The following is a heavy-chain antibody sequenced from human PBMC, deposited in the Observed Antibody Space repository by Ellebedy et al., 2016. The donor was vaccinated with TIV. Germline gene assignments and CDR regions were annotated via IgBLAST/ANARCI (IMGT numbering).Heavy chain of an antibody. CDR3: TRSGSFDY. Sequence: GESLKISCAASGFTFSSYGMHWVRQAPGKGLEWVGFIRSKAYVGTTEYAASVKGRFTISRDDSKSIAYLQMNSLKTEDTAVYYCTRSGSFDYWGQGTLVTVSS. D-gene: IGHD1-26*01. CDR2: IRSKAYVGTT. J-gene: IGHJ4*02. CDR1: GFTFSSYG. V-gene: IGHV3-49*04.